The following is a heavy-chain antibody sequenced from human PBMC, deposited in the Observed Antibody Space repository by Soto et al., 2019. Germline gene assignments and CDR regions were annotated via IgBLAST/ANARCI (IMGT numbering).Heavy chain of an antibody. CDR3: VRDDREISGVVTLDY. J-gene: IGHJ4*02. CDR1: GYNFKNYA. CDR2: SHEGSGNS. Sequence: QVQLVQSEAEVKRPGASVRVSCKASGYNFKNYAIHLVRQAPGQRLEGRGWSHEGSGNSRYSQKFQGRDSSTRDTSANTVCMDLSSLKSEDTDTYYCVRDDREISGVVTLDYWGPGTLVTVSS. D-gene: IGHD3-3*01. V-gene: IGHV1-3*01.